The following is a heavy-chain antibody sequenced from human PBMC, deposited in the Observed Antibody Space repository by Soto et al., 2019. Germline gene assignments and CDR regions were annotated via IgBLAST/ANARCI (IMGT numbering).Heavy chain of an antibody. CDR2: ISYSGST. CDR1: GGSISSGNHY. Sequence: PSETLSLTCTVSGGSISSGNHYWSWIRQPPGKGLEWIGFISYSGSTYYSLSLKSRVTISVDTSKNQFSLNLSFVTAADTAVYYCATMGTPATGLYYFDYWGQGTLVTVSS. CDR3: ATMGTPATGLYYFDY. D-gene: IGHD5-18*01. J-gene: IGHJ4*02. V-gene: IGHV4-30-4*01.